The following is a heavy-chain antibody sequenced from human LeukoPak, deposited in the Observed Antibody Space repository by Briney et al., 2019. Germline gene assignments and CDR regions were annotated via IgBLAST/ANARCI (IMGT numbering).Heavy chain of an antibody. CDR2: VYFTGSP. D-gene: IGHD3-10*01. Sequence: SETLSLTCTVSGGSLSTYYWSWLRRPPGKGLEWVGYVYFTGSPKYNPSLKTRVTMSQDTSKNQFFLNLRSVTAADTAVYYCARGPFPNYYGSGSFELWGQGALVTVSS. V-gene: IGHV4-59*12. J-gene: IGHJ4*02. CDR1: GGSLSTYY. CDR3: ARGPFPNYYGSGSFEL.